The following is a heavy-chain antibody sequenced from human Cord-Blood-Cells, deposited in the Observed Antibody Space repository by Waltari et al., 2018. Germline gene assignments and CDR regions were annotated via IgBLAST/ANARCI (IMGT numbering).Heavy chain of an antibody. J-gene: IGHJ4*02. CDR2: ISSSSSTI. V-gene: IGHV3-48*01. Sequence: GLVQPGGSLRLSCAASGFTFSSYSMNWVRQAPGKGLDWVSYISSSSSTIYYADSVKGRFTISRDNAKNSLYLQMNSLRAEDTAVYYCARDLDYYGSGSLPGYWGQGTLVTVSS. D-gene: IGHD3-10*01. CDR3: ARDLDYYGSGSLPGY. CDR1: GFTFSSYS.